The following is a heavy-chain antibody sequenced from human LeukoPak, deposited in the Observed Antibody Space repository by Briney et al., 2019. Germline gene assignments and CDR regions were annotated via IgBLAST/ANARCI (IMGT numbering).Heavy chain of an antibody. Sequence: PGGSLRLSCAASGFTFNNYWMHWVRQAPGKGLAWVSHINSDGSSTTYADSVKGRFTISRDNAKNTLYLQMNSLRAEDTAVYYCARVHGYVSGAFDYWGKGSLVTVSS. CDR3: ARVHGYVSGAFDY. V-gene: IGHV3-74*03. J-gene: IGHJ4*02. CDR1: GFTFNNYW. CDR2: INSDGSST. D-gene: IGHD5-12*01.